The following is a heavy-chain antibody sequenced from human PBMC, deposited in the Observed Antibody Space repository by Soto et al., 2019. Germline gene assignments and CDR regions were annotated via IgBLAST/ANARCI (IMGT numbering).Heavy chain of an antibody. D-gene: IGHD2-2*01. CDR3: TTDGCSSTSCTDY. CDR1: GFTFSHAW. V-gene: IGHV3-15*01. Sequence: PGGSLRLSCAASGFTFSHAWISWVRQAPGKGLEWVGRIKSKTDGGTTDYAAPVKGRFTISRDDSKNTLYLQMNSLKTEDTAVYYCTTDGCSSTSCTDYWGQGTLVTVSS. CDR2: IKSKTDGGTT. J-gene: IGHJ4*02.